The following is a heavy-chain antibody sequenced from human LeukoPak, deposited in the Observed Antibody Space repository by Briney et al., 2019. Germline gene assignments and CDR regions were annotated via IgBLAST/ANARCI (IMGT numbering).Heavy chain of an antibody. D-gene: IGHD3-10*01. CDR2: IRYDGSNK. Sequence: GGSLRLSCAASGFTFSSYGMHWVRQAPGKGLEWVAFIRYDGSNKYYADSVKGRFTISRDNSKNTLYLQMNSLRAEDTAVYYCAKFTLSPPYFGSGSYSAFDIWGQGTLVTVSS. CDR1: GFTFSSYG. V-gene: IGHV3-30*02. CDR3: AKFTLSPPYFGSGSYSAFDI. J-gene: IGHJ3*02.